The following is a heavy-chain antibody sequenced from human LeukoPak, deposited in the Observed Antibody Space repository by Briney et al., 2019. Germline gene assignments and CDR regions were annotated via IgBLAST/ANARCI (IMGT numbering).Heavy chain of an antibody. D-gene: IGHD1-26*01. CDR2: IIPILGIA. J-gene: IGHJ1*01. CDR3: ARNVGATTGEYFQH. Sequence: QXXGXXXEWMGSIIPILGIANYAQKFQGRVTITADKSTSTAYMELSSPRSEDTAVYYCARNVGATTGEYFQHWGQGTLVTVSS. V-gene: IGHV1-69*02.